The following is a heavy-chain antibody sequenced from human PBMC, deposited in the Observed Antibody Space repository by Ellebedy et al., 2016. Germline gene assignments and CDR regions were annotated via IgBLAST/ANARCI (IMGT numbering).Heavy chain of an antibody. J-gene: IGHJ3*02. CDR3: ARARARPGAFDI. CDR1: GFMFSGYR. CDR2: ISSTGSSI. D-gene: IGHD6-6*01. Sequence: GESLKISXSASGFMFSGYRMNWVRPAPGKGLEWVAYISSTGSSIYYADSVKGAFTITRDNAKNSLYLQMNSLRAEDTALYYSARARARPGAFDIWGQGTVLTGSS. V-gene: IGHV3-48*04.